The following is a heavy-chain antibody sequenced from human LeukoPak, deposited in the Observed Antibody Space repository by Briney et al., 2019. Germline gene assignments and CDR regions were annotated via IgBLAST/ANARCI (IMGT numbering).Heavy chain of an antibody. V-gene: IGHV4-59*01. Sequence: SETLSLTCTVSGGSISSYYWSWIRQPPGKGLEWIGYIYYSGSTNYNPSLKSRVTISVDTSKHQFSLKLSSMTVADTAVYYCARVYSSSSNDMDVWGKGTTVTVSS. D-gene: IGHD6-6*01. CDR3: ARVYSSSSNDMDV. CDR2: IYYSGST. J-gene: IGHJ6*03. CDR1: GGSISSYY.